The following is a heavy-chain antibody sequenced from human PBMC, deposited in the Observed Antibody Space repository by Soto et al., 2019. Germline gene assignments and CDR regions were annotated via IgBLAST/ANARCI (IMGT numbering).Heavy chain of an antibody. CDR3: ERDIASRRFDY. J-gene: IGHJ4*02. Sequence: PAGSLSLSCEASGFTFSNDGMHWVCQAPGKGLERVAVRWYDESDRYYADSVKGRFTISRDNSKNTLYLQMNSLRAEDAAADYFERDIASRRFDYLGQGTLVTVSS. CDR1: GFTFSNDG. D-gene: IGHD6-6*01. V-gene: IGHV3-33*01. CDR2: RWYDESDR.